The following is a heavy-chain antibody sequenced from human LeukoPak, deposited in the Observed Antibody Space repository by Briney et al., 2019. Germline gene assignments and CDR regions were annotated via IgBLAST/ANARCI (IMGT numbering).Heavy chain of an antibody. J-gene: IGHJ4*02. CDR1: GYTFTSFG. CDR2: IIAYNGNT. D-gene: IGHD1-1*01. V-gene: IGHV1-18*01. Sequence: ASVQFSCSASGYTFTSFGICWVRQAPGQKLEWLICIIAYNGNTNYAQNLQGRVTMSSDTSTSPVYLELRCLRSDGTAVYYCASARGRRAGSGIDYWGRGTLVAVCS. CDR3: ASARGRRAGSGIDY.